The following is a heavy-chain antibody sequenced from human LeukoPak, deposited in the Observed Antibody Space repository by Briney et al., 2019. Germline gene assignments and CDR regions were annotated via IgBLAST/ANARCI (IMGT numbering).Heavy chain of an antibody. Sequence: PSETLSLTCTVASYSISSGYYWGWIRQPPGKGLEWIGSIYHSGSTYYNPSLKSRVTISVDTSTNQFSLKLSSVTAADTAVYCCASLIGDSYGYNYYYMDVWGKGTTVTISS. CDR3: ASLIGDSYGYNYYYMDV. V-gene: IGHV4-38-2*02. D-gene: IGHD5-18*01. J-gene: IGHJ6*03. CDR2: IYHSGST. CDR1: SYSISSGYY.